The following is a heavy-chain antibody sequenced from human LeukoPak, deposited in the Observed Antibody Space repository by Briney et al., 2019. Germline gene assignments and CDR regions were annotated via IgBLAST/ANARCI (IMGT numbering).Heavy chain of an antibody. J-gene: IGHJ4*02. CDR3: ARVPSQGGDYNLDH. Sequence: GESLKISCKGYGYSFTTDWIGWVRQMPGKGLGWMGVISPGDSDTRYSPSFQGQVTISADKSISTAYLQWSSLEASDTAMYYCARVPSQGGDYNLDHWGQGTLVTVSS. V-gene: IGHV5-51*01. CDR1: GYSFTTDW. CDR2: ISPGDSDT. D-gene: IGHD2-21*02.